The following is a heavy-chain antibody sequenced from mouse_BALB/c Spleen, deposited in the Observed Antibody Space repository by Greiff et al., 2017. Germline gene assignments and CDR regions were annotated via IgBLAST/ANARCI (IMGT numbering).Heavy chain of an antibody. CDR3: ARDLWGGFAY. D-gene: IGHD1-1*02. Sequence: VQLQQSGAELVRPGTSVKVSCKASGYAFTNYLIEWVKQRPGQGLEWIGVINPGSGGTNYNEKFKGKATLTADKSSSTAYMQLSSLTSDDSAVYFCARDLWGGFAYWGQGTLVTVSA. J-gene: IGHJ3*01. CDR2: INPGSGGT. V-gene: IGHV1-54*03. CDR1: GYAFTNYL.